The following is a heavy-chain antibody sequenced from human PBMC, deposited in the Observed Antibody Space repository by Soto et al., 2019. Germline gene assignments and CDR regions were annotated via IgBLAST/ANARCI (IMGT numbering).Heavy chain of an antibody. CDR2: ISYDGSNK. D-gene: IGHD2-2*02. CDR1: GFTFSSYA. V-gene: IGHV3-30-3*01. J-gene: IGHJ5*02. Sequence: GGSLRLSCAASGFTFSSYAMHWVRQAPGKGLEWVAVISYDGSNKYYADSVKGRFTISRDNSKNTLYLQMNSLRAEDTAVYYCARGREASLVPIWFDPWGQGTLVTVSS. CDR3: ARGREASLVPIWFDP.